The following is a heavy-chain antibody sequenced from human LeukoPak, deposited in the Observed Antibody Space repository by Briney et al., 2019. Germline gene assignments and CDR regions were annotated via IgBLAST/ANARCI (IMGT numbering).Heavy chain of an antibody. V-gene: IGHV3-48*01. D-gene: IGHD5-18*01. CDR3: AREGYSYGSCFDY. Sequence: GGSLRLSCAASGFTFSSYSMNWVRQAPGKGLEWVSYISSSSTIYYADSVKGRFTISRDNAKNSLYLQMNSLRAEDTAVYYCAREGYSYGSCFDYWGQGTLVTVSS. CDR1: GFTFSSYS. J-gene: IGHJ4*02. CDR2: ISSSSTI.